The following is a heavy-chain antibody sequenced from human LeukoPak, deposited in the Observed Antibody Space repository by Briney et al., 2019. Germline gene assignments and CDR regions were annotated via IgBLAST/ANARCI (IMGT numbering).Heavy chain of an antibody. V-gene: IGHV3-15*01. CDR1: GFTFSNAW. CDR2: IKSKSDGGTT. D-gene: IGHD5-18*01. J-gene: IGHJ4*02. Sequence: GGSLRLSCAASGFTFSNAWMNWVRQAPGKGLEWAGRIKSKSDGGTTDYAARVKGRFTISRDDSKNTVYLQMNSLRAEDTAVYYCAKPLAAQLWSQYYFDYWGQGTLVTVSS. CDR3: AKPLAAQLWSQYYFDY.